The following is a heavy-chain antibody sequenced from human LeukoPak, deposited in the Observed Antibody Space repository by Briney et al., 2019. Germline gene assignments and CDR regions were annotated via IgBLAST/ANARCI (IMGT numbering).Heavy chain of an antibody. CDR2: INPNSGGT. J-gene: IGHJ3*02. CDR3: ARVNWNTMGAFDI. D-gene: IGHD1-1*01. V-gene: IGHV1-2*02. Sequence: ASVKVSCKASGYTFTGYYMHWVRQAPGQGLEWMGWINPNSGGTNYAQKFQGRVTMTRDTSISTAYMELSRLRSDDTAVYYCARVNWNTMGAFDIWGQGTMVTVSS. CDR1: GYTFTGYY.